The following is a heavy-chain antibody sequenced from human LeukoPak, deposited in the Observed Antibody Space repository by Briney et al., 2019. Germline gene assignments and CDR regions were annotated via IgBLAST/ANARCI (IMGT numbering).Heavy chain of an antibody. Sequence: GGSLRLSCAASGFTFSSYAMSWVCQAPGKGLEWVSAISGSGGSTYYADSVKGRFTISRDNSKNTLYLQMNSLRAEDTAVYYCAKDQDIVVVVAATQSSYWGQGTLVTVSS. V-gene: IGHV3-23*01. D-gene: IGHD2-15*01. CDR1: GFTFSSYA. J-gene: IGHJ4*02. CDR3: AKDQDIVVVVAATQSSY. CDR2: ISGSGGST.